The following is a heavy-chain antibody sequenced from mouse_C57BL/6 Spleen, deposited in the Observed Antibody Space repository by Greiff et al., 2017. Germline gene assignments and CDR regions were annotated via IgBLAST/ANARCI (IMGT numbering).Heavy chain of an antibody. J-gene: IGHJ3*01. V-gene: IGHV1-64*01. Sequence: VQLQQPGAELVKPGASVKLSCKASGYTFTSYWMHWVKQRPGQGLEWIGMIHPNSGSTNYNEKFKSKATLTVDKTSNTAYMQLRSLTSEDSAVYYYAREGFGGYYGAYWGQGTLVTVSA. CDR3: AREGFGGYYGAY. CDR2: IHPNSGST. CDR1: GYTFTSYW. D-gene: IGHD1-2*01.